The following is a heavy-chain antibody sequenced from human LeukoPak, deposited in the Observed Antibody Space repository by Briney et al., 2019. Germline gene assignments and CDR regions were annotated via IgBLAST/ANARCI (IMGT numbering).Heavy chain of an antibody. CDR3: ARGRSSSRYFLDY. CDR2: INTSGST. J-gene: IGHJ4*02. CDR1: GGSISSGSYY. V-gene: IGHV4-61*02. Sequence: SETLSLTCTVSGGSISSGSYYWSWIRQPAGKGLEWIGRINTSGSTNHNPSLKSRVTISVDTSKNQFSLKLSSVTAADTAVYYCARGRSSSRYFLDYWGQGTLVTVSS. D-gene: IGHD6-13*01.